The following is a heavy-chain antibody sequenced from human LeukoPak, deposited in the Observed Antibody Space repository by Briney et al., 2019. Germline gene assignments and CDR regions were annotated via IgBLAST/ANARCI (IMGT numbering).Heavy chain of an antibody. CDR1: GGSISCYY. V-gene: IGHV4-59*01. CDR2: VYYTGST. J-gene: IGHJ6*03. D-gene: IGHD3-22*01. Sequence: SETLSLTCTVSGGSISCYYWSWVRQPPGKGLEWIGFVYYTGSTNYSPSLKSRVTISVDTSKNQFSLKLRSVTAADTAVYYCARDRFDDSSGYYYHYYYYMDVWGKGTTVTVSS. CDR3: ARDRFDDSSGYYYHYYYYMDV.